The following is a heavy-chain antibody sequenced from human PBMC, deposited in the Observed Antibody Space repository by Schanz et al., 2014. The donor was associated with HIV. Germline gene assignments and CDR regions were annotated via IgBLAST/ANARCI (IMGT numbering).Heavy chain of an antibody. D-gene: IGHD2-21*02. CDR3: ARERMTANWKAGMDV. J-gene: IGHJ6*02. V-gene: IGHV3-23*01. CDR2: VLDTGHT. Sequence: EVQLLESGGGVVQPGGSLRLSCVGSGFAMSWVRQAPGKGLEWVSSVLDTGHTFYADSVKGRFTISRDNSKNTLYLQVNSLRAEDTAVYYCARERMTANWKAGMDVWGQGTTVTVSS. CDR1: GFA.